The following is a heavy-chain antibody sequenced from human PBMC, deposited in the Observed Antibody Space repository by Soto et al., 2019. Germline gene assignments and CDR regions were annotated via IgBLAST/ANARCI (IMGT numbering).Heavy chain of an antibody. V-gene: IGHV4-39*01. D-gene: IGHD2-21*01. J-gene: IGHJ3*02. CDR3: AVGVLRWRAFDI. CDR2: IYYSGST. CDR1: GGSISSSSYY. Sequence: QLQLQESGPGLVKPSETLSLTCTVSGGSISSSSYYWGWIRQPPGKGLEWIGSIYYSGSTYYNPSLKSRVTISVDTSKNQFSLKLSSVTAADTAVYYCAVGVLRWRAFDIWGQGTMVTVSS.